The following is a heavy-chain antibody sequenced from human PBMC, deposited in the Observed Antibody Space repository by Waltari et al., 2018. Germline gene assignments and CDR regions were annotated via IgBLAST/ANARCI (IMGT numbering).Heavy chain of an antibody. V-gene: IGHV4-59*01. Sequence: QVQLQESGPGLVKPSETLSLTCTVSGGSISRYYWSWIRQPPGKGMEWIGYIYYSGSTNYNPSLKSRVTISVDTSKNQFSLKLSSVTAADTAVYYCARNGFDYYDSSGYYYYYYYYMDVWGKGTTVTVSS. J-gene: IGHJ6*03. CDR3: ARNGFDYYDSSGYYYYYYYYMDV. CDR1: GGSISRYY. D-gene: IGHD3-22*01. CDR2: IYYSGST.